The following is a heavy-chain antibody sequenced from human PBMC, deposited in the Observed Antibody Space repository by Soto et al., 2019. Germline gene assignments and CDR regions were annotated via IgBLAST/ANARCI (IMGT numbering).Heavy chain of an antibody. J-gene: IGHJ6*02. CDR1: GGSIISGGYY. V-gene: IGHV4-31*03. D-gene: IGHD2-21*02. CDR3: AREDDGGDSLDV. CDR2: IYYSGST. Sequence: SGTLSLTCTVSGGSIISGGYYWSWIRQHPGKGLEWIGYIYYSGSTYYNPSLKSRVTISVDTSKNQFSLKLSSVTAADTAVYFCAREDDGGDSLDVWGQGTTVTVSS.